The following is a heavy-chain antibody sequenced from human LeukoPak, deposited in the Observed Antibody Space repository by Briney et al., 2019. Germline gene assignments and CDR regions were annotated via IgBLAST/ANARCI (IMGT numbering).Heavy chain of an antibody. J-gene: IGHJ6*03. D-gene: IGHD2-2*02. CDR1: GGSISSYY. CDR3: ARGQYCSSTSCYTEDYYYYMDV. Sequence: SETLSLTCTVSGGSISSYYWSWIRQPPGKGLEWIGYIYYSGSTNYNPSLKSRVAISVDTSKNQFSLKLSSVTAADTAVYYCARGQYCSSTSCYTEDYYYYMDVWGKGTTVTVSS. CDR2: IYYSGST. V-gene: IGHV4-59*01.